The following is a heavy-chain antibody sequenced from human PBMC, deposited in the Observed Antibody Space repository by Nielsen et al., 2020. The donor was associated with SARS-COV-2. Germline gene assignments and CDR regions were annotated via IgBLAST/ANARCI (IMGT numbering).Heavy chain of an antibody. J-gene: IGHJ3*02. CDR3: AGLHYGDYGHDAFDI. CDR2: IDPSDSYT. CDR1: GYSFTSYW. D-gene: IGHD4-17*01. Sequence: GESLKISCKGSGYSFTSYWISWVRQMPGKGLEWMGRIDPSDSYTNYSPSFQGHVTISADKSISTAYLQWSSLKASDTAMYYCAGLHYGDYGHDAFDIWGQGTMVTVSS. V-gene: IGHV5-10-1*01.